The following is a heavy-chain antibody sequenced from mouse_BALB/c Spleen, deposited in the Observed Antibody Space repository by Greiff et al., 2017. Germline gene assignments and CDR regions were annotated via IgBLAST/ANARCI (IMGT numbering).Heavy chain of an antibody. D-gene: IGHD3-1*01. J-gene: IGHJ4*01. CDR2: INPGSGGT. CDR1: GYAFTNYL. CDR3: ARARAMDY. Sequence: VQLQQSGAELVRPGTSVKVSCKASGYAFTNYLIEWVKQRPGQGLEWIGVINPGSGGTNHNEKFKGKATLTADKSSSTAYMQLSSLTSDDSAVYFCARARAMDYWGQGTSVTVSS. V-gene: IGHV1-54*01.